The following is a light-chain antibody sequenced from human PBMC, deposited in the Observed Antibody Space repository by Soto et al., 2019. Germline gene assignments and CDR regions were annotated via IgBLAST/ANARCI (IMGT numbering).Light chain of an antibody. Sequence: QSALTQPASVSGSPGQSITISCTGTSSDVGGYNSVSWYQQHPGKAPKLMIYEANKRPSGVSDRFSGSRSGTTASLTISALQAEDEADYSCYSFAGGATFVFGGGTKLTVL. J-gene: IGLJ2*01. CDR3: YSFAGGATFV. V-gene: IGLV2-23*02. CDR2: EAN. CDR1: SSDVGGYNS.